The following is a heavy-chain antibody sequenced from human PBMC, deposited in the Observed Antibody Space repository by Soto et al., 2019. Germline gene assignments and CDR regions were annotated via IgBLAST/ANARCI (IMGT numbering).Heavy chain of an antibody. CDR2: INHSGST. J-gene: IGHJ5*02. D-gene: IGHD2-15*01. V-gene: IGHV4-34*01. CDR1: GGSFSGYY. Sequence: PSETLSLTCAVYGGSFSGYYLSWIRQPPGKGLEWIGEINHSGSTNYNPSLKSRVTISVDTSKNQFSLKLSSVTAADTAVYYCARSYCSGGSCYMAQAHRSDWFDPWGQGTLVTVSS. CDR3: ARSYCSGGSCYMAQAHRSDWFDP.